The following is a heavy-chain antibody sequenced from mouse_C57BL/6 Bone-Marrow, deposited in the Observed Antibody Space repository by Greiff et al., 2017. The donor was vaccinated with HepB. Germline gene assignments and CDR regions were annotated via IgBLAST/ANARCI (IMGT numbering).Heavy chain of an antibody. CDR3: AKFTTVVATPATSWYFDV. J-gene: IGHJ1*03. D-gene: IGHD1-1*01. V-gene: IGHV1-12*01. Sequence: QVQLQQSGAELVRPGASVKMSCKASGYTFTSYNMHWVKQTPRQGLEWIGAIYPGNGDTSYNQKFNGKATLTVDKSSSTAYMQLSSLTSEDSAVYFCAKFTTVVATPATSWYFDVWGTGTTVTVAS. CDR2: IYPGNGDT. CDR1: GYTFTSYN.